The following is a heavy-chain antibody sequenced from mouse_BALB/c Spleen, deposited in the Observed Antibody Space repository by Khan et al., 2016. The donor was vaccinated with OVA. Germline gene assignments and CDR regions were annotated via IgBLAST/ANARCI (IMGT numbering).Heavy chain of an antibody. CDR3: VREGAYHRNDGWFAY. CDR2: INPSNGYT. D-gene: IGHD2-14*01. CDR1: GYTFTSYT. J-gene: IGHJ3*01. Sequence: QVQLKESGAELARPGASVKMSCKASGYTFTSYTIHWIKKRPGQGLEWIGYINPSNGYTNYNQKFKDKATLTTDKSSTTAYLQLNSLTSDDSAVYNCVREGAYHRNDGWFAYWGQGTLVTVSA. V-gene: IGHV1-4*01.